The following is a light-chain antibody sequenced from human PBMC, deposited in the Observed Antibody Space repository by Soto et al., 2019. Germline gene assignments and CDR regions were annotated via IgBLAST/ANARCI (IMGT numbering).Light chain of an antibody. V-gene: IGLV2-8*01. Sequence: QSALTQPPSASGSPGQSGTISCTGTGSDVGGYNYVSWYQQHPDKAPKLMIYDVDKRPSGVSDRFSGSKSGNSAYLTVSGLQAEDEADYYCSSYAGGNYVVVGRGTQLTVL. CDR1: GSDVGGYNY. J-gene: IGLJ7*01. CDR3: SSYAGGNYVV. CDR2: DVD.